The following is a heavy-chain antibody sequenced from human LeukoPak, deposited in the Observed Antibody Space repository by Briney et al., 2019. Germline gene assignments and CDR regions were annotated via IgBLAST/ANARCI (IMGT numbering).Heavy chain of an antibody. D-gene: IGHD3-10*01. J-gene: IGHJ4*02. V-gene: IGHV3-21*01. CDR3: ATEGSGSYPPYFDY. Sequence: NPGGSLRLSCTASGFTFRTYALNWVRQAPGKGLEWVSSISHSGEYIYYADSVRGRFTISRDNAKNSLYLQMNSLRDEDTAAYYCATEGSGSYPPYFDYWGQGTLVTVSS. CDR1: GFTFRTYA. CDR2: ISHSGEYI.